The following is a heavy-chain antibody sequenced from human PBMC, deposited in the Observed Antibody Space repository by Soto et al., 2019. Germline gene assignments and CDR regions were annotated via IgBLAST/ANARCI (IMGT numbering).Heavy chain of an antibody. CDR1: GYSFTSYW. CDR3: ARRVRGCSSTSCYYYYYGMDV. V-gene: IGHV5-10-1*01. D-gene: IGHD2-2*01. J-gene: IGHJ6*02. CDR2: IDPSDSYT. Sequence: PGESLKISCKGSGYSFTSYWISWVRQMPGKGLEWMGRIDPSDSYTNYSPSFQGHVTISADKSISTAYLQWSSLKASDTAMYYCARRVRGCSSTSCYYYYYGMDVWGQGTTVTVSS.